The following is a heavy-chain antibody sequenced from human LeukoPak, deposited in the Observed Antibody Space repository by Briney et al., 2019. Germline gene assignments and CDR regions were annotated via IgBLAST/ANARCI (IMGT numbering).Heavy chain of an antibody. CDR2: IYHSGST. V-gene: IGHV4-38-2*02. CDR1: GYSISSGYY. D-gene: IGHD6-13*01. CDR3: ARCIAAAGTDYYYYYMDV. Sequence: SETLSLTCTVSGYSISSGYYWGWIRPPPGKGLEWTGSIYHSGSTYYNPSLKSRVTISVDTSKNQFSLKLSSVTAADTAVYYCARCIAAAGTDYYYYYMDVWGKGTTVTVSS. J-gene: IGHJ6*03.